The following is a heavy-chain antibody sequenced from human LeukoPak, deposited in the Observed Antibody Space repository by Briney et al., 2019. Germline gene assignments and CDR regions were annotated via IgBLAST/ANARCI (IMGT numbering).Heavy chain of an antibody. D-gene: IGHD6-13*01. CDR3: AKNWQQLVLRLGDFDL. J-gene: IGHJ2*01. CDR2: ISYDGNNK. V-gene: IGHV3-30*18. CDR1: GFTFSNYG. Sequence: GGSLRLSCAASGFTFSNYGMYWVREAPGKGLEWVAVISYDGNNKYYVDSVKGRFTISRDNSKNTLYLQMNRLRADDTAVYYCAKNWQQLVLRLGDFDLWGRGTMVTVSS.